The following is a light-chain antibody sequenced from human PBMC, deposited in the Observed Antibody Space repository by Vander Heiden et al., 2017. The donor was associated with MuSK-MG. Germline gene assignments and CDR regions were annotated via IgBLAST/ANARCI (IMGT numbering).Light chain of an antibody. CDR3: QQYDSYPIT. CDR1: QGISSY. CDR2: AAS. V-gene: IGKV1-8*01. J-gene: IGKJ5*01. Sequence: AIRMTQSPSSFSASTGDRVTITCRASQGISSYLAWYQQKPGKAPKLLFYAASTLQSGVPSRFSGSGSGTDFTLTISCLQSEDFATYYCQQYDSYPITFGQGTRLEIK.